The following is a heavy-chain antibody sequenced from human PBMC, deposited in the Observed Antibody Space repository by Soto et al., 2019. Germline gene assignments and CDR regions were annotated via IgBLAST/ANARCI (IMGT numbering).Heavy chain of an antibody. J-gene: IGHJ4*02. CDR1: VFTFSIYA. V-gene: IGHV3-23*01. Sequence: SLRLSLAASVFTFSIYAMSGVLHAPGKLLEWVSAISGSGGSTYYADSVKGLFNISRDNSKNTLYLQMNSLRAEDTAVYYCAKYKSDYGLYYWGQGNLVNVSS. D-gene: IGHD3-10*01. CDR3: AKYKSDYGLYY. CDR2: ISGSGGST.